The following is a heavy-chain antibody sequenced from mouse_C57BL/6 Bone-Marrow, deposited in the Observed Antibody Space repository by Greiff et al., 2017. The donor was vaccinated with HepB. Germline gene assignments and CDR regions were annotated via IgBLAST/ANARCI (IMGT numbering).Heavy chain of an antibody. CDR1: GFTFSDYG. CDR2: ISSGSSTI. D-gene: IGHD1-1*01. J-gene: IGHJ2*01. V-gene: IGHV5-17*01. CDR3: ASQGDYYGSSHDY. Sequence: EVKVVESGGGLVKPGGSLKLSCAASGFTFSDYGMHWVRQAPEKGLEWVAYISSGSSTIYYADTVKGRFTISRDNAKNTLFLQMTSLRSEDTAMYYCASQGDYYGSSHDYWGQGTTLTVSS.